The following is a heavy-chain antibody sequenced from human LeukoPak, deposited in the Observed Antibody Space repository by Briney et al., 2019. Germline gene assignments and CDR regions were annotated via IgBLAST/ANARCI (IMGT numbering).Heavy chain of an antibody. V-gene: IGHV4-59*08. D-gene: IGHD5-18*01. J-gene: IGHJ4*02. Sequence: SETLSLTCTVSGGSISSYYWSWIRQPPGKGLEWVGYIYYSGGTNYNPSLKSRVTISVDTSKNQFSLKLSSVTAADTAVYYCARLSGIQLRTLLRGPRPGHYFDYWGQGTLVTVSS. CDR2: IYYSGGT. CDR3: ARLSGIQLRTLLRGPRPGHYFDY. CDR1: GGSISSYY.